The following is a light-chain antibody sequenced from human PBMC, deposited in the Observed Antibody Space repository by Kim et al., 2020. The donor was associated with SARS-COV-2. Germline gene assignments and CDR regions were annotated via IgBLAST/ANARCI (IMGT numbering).Light chain of an antibody. CDR3: QQYGSSPLT. J-gene: IGKJ4*01. CDR2: GAS. CDR1: QSVSNSY. V-gene: IGKV3-20*01. Sequence: APGERATLSCRASQSVSNSYVAWYQQKPGQPPRLLISGASRRATDTPDRFSGRGSGTDFTLTISRLEPEDFAVYYCQQYGSSPLTFGGGTKVDIK.